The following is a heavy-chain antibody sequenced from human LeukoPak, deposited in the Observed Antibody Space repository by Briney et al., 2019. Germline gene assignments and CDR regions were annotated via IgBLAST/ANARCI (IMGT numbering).Heavy chain of an antibody. CDR2: IKSKTDGGTT. V-gene: IGHV3-15*01. CDR3: TTLPYCSSTSCHDY. J-gene: IGHJ4*02. D-gene: IGHD2-2*01. Sequence: GGSLRLSCAASGFTFSSAWMSWVRQAPGKGLEWVGRIKSKTDGGTTDYVAPVKGRFTISRDDSKNTLYLQMNSLKTEDTAVYYCTTLPYCSSTSCHDYWGQGTLVTVSS. CDR1: GFTFSSAW.